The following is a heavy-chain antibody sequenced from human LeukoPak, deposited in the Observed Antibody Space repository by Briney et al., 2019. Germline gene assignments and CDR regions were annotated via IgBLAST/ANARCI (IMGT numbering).Heavy chain of an antibody. J-gene: IGHJ5*02. D-gene: IGHD3-10*01. CDR1: GGSISSGTYY. Sequence: SETLSLTCTVSGGSISSGTYYWSWMRQPAGRGLEWIGRIYTSGTTNYNPSLKSRVTISVDTSKNQFSLKLTSVTAADTAVYYCARGRIGWFDPWGQGTLVTVSS. CDR2: IYTSGTT. V-gene: IGHV4-61*02. CDR3: ARGRIGWFDP.